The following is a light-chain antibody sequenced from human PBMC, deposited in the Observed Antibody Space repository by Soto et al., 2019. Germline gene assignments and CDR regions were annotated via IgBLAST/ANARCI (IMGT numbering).Light chain of an antibody. J-gene: IGLJ2*01. CDR1: SSDVGGYDY. CDR3: SSYAGSSNFVL. Sequence: QSALTQPPSASGSPGQSVTISCSGTSSDVGGYDYVSWYQQHPGKAPKLMIYEVSKRPSGVPDRFFGSKSGNTASLTVSGLQAEDEADYYCSSYAGSSNFVLFGGGTQLTVL. CDR2: EVS. V-gene: IGLV2-8*01.